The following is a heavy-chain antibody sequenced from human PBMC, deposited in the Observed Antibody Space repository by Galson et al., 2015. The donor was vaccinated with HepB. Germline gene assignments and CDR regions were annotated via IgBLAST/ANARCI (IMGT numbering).Heavy chain of an antibody. CDR1: GFIFNSYA. CDR3: AREPYSSGWSKRGRYFDY. V-gene: IGHV3-30-3*01. D-gene: IGHD6-19*01. Sequence: SLRLSCAASGFIFNSYAMTWVRQAPGKGLEWVAFISYDGSNKYYADSVKGRFTISRDNSKNTLYLQMNSLRHEDTAVYYCAREPYSSGWSKRGRYFDYWGQGALVTVSS. J-gene: IGHJ4*02. CDR2: ISYDGSNK.